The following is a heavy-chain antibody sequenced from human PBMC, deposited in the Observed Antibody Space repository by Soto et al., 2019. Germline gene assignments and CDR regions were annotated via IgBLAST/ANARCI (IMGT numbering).Heavy chain of an antibody. CDR3: AKRSSSSTFDY. Sequence: PGGSLRLSCAASGFTFSAFWMSWVRQAPGKGLEWVANIKQDGGNKYYADSVKGRFTISRDNSKNTLYLQMNSLRAEDTAVYYCAKRSSSSTFDYWGQGTLVTVSS. V-gene: IGHV3-7*05. D-gene: IGHD6-6*01. CDR2: IKQDGGNK. J-gene: IGHJ4*02. CDR1: GFTFSAFW.